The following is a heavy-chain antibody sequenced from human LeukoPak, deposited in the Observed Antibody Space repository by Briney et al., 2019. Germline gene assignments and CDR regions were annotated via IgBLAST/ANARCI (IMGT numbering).Heavy chain of an antibody. Sequence: GGSLRLSCAASGFTFSDYYMSWIRQAPGKGLEWVSYISSSGTTISYTDSVKGRFTISRDNAKNSLYLQMNSLGAEDTAVYYCARDYRSTFDYWGQGTLVTVSS. CDR3: ARDYRSTFDY. J-gene: IGHJ4*02. D-gene: IGHD1-26*01. V-gene: IGHV3-11*01. CDR2: ISSSGTTI. CDR1: GFTFSDYY.